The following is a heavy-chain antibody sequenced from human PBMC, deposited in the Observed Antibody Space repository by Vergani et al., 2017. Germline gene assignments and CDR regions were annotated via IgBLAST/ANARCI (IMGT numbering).Heavy chain of an antibody. CDR3: GRGSDNYN. D-gene: IGHD5-24*01. CDR1: GFTFSSHA. V-gene: IGHV3-23*01. Sequence: EVQLLESGGGLVQPGGSLRLSCVASGFTFSSHAMSWVRQGHGQGLEWVSSIKNTGDSTNYADSVKGLFTISRENSKNTLYLQMNSLRIEDTAVYYCGRGSDNYNWGQGTLVTVSS. CDR2: IKNTGDST. J-gene: IGHJ4*02.